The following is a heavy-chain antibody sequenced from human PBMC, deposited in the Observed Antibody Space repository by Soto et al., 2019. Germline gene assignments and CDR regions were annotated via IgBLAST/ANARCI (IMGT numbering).Heavy chain of an antibody. CDR2: INPNSGGT. CDR1: GYTFTGYY. CDR3: ATSRDATSGGLDY. J-gene: IGHJ4*02. V-gene: IGHV1-2*04. Sequence: ASVKVSCKASGYTFTGYYMHWVRQAPGQGLEWMGCINPNSGGTNYAQKFQGWVTMTRDTSISTAYMELSRLRSDDTAVYYCATSRDATSGGLDYWGQGTLVTVSS. D-gene: IGHD2-15*01.